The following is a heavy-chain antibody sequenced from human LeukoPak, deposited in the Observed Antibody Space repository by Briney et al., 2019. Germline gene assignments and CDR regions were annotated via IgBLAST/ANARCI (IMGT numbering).Heavy chain of an antibody. J-gene: IGHJ6*03. D-gene: IGHD6-19*01. V-gene: IGHV3-15*01. CDR1: GFTFSNVW. CDR2: IKRKTDGGTT. Sequence: GGSLRLSCAASGFTFSNVWMSWVRQAPGKGLEWVGRIKRKTDGGTTDYAAPVKGRFTISRDDSKNTLYLQMNSPKTEDTAVYYCTTAVAGTSPSDYYYYYYMDVWGKGTTVTVSS. CDR3: TTAVAGTSPSDYYYYYYMDV.